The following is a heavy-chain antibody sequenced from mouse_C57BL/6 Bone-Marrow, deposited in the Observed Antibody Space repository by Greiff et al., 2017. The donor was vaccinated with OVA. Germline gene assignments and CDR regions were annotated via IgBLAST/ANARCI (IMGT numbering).Heavy chain of an antibody. CDR2: ISNLAYSI. V-gene: IGHV5-15*01. J-gene: IGHJ2*01. CDR1: GFTFSDYG. D-gene: IGHD2-5*01. Sequence: EVKVVESGGGLVQPGGSLKLSCAASGFTFSDYGMAWVRQAPRKGPEWVAFISNLAYSIYSADTVTGRFTISRENAKNTLYLEMSSLRAEDTAMYYCARQGYSNYVYYCDYWGQGTTLTVSS. CDR3: ARQGYSNYVYYCDY.